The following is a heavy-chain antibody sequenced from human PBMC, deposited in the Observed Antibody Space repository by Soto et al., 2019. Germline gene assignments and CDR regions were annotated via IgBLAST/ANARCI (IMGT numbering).Heavy chain of an antibody. Sequence: QVQLVQPGAEVKKPGASGGVSCAASGYPCTSYAIYGVRQAPAQRLDGMGWINAGNGNTRYSQSFQDRATLTRDATESVADMEMSVLRSEDTVVYYWAIWRWTGLAVDYYLYYWGQGTRVTVSS. D-gene: IGHD2-8*02. CDR1: GYPCTSYA. CDR3: AIWRWTGLAVDYYLYY. CDR2: INAGNGNT. V-gene: IGHV1-3*01. J-gene: IGHJ4*02.